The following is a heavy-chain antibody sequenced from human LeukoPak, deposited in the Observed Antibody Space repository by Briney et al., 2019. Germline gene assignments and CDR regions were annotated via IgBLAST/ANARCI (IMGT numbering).Heavy chain of an antibody. J-gene: IGHJ4*02. CDR3: AKIRYDFWSGRVNTYYFDY. CDR2: ISGSGGST. V-gene: IGHV3-23*01. CDR1: GFPFSSYW. D-gene: IGHD3-3*01. Sequence: GGSLRLSCVASGFPFSSYWMTWVRQAPGKGLEWVSAISGSGGSTYYADSVKGRFTISRDNSKNTLYLQMNSLRAEDTAVYYCAKIRYDFWSGRVNTYYFDYWGQGTLVTVSS.